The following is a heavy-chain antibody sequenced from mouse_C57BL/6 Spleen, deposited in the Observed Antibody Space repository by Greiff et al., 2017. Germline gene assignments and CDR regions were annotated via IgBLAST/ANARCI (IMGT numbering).Heavy chain of an antibody. Sequence: EVQVVESGGDLVKPGGSLKLSCAASGFTFSSYGMSWVRQTPDKRLEWVATISSGGSYTYYPDSVKGRFTISRDNAKNTLYLQMSSLKSEDTAMYYCARHLAVVAGPDYGGQGTSVTVSS. D-gene: IGHD1-1*01. J-gene: IGHJ4*01. V-gene: IGHV5-6*01. CDR3: ARHLAVVAGPDY. CDR1: GFTFSSYG. CDR2: ISSGGSYT.